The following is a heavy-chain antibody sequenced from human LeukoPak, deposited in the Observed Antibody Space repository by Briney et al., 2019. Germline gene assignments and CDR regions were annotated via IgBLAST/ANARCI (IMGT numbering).Heavy chain of an antibody. CDR1: GFTFSSYW. CDR2: IKQDGSEK. CDR3: ARDSPRGLYYYYGMDV. J-gene: IGHJ6*02. D-gene: IGHD3-10*01. Sequence: TGGSLRHSCAASGFTFSSYWMSWVRQAPGKGLERVANIKQDGSEKYYVDSVKGRFTISRDNAKNSLYLQMNSLRAEDTAVYYCARDSPRGLYYYYGMDVWGQGTTVTVSS. V-gene: IGHV3-7*01.